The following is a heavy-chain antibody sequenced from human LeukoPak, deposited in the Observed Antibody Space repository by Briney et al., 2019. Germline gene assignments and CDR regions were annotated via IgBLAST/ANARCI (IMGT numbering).Heavy chain of an antibody. V-gene: IGHV3-30-3*01. CDR1: GFTFSSYA. Sequence: GRSLRLSCAASGFTFSSYAMHWVRQAPGKGLEWVAVISYDGSYKYYADSVRGRFSISRDNSKNTLYLQMDSLRAEDTAVYYCARDRSIGITTADRSFEYWGQGILVSVSS. D-gene: IGHD3-10*01. CDR3: ARDRSIGITTADRSFEY. CDR2: ISYDGSYK. J-gene: IGHJ4*02.